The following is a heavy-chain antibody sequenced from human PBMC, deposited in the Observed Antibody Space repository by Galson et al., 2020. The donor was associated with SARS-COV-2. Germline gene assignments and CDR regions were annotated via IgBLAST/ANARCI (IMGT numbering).Heavy chain of an antibody. V-gene: IGHV5-51*01. D-gene: IGHD3-3*01. CDR1: GYSFTSYW. CDR2: IYPDDSDT. J-gene: IGHJ4*02. CDR3: ARHTTIFGVVTAVGS. Sequence: GESPKISCKGSGYSFTSYWIGWVRQMPGKGLEWMGIIYPDDSDTTYSPSFQGQVTISADKSISTAYLQWSSLKASDTAMYYCARHTTIFGVVTAVGSWGQGTLVTVSS.